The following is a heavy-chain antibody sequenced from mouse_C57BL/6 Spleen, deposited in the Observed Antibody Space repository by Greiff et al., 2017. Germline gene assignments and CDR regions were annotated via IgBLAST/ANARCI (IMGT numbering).Heavy chain of an antibody. V-gene: IGHV1-69*01. J-gene: IGHJ4*01. CDR1: GYTFTSYW. CDR3: ARSEDYPYAMDY. CDR2: IDPSDSYT. Sequence: QVQLQQPGAELVMPGASVKLSCKASGYTFTSYWMHWVKQRPGQGLEWIGEIDPSDSYTNYNQKFKGKSTLTVDKSSSTAYMQLSSLTSEDSAVYYCARSEDYPYAMDYWGQGTSVTVSS. D-gene: IGHD2-4*01.